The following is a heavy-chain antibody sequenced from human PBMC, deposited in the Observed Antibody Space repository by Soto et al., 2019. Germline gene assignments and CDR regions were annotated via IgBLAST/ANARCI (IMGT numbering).Heavy chain of an antibody. CDR2: IYYSGST. V-gene: IGHV4-30-4*01. Sequence: PSETLSLTFTVSGGSISSGDYYWSWIRQPPGKGLEWIGYIYYSGSTYYNPSLKSRVTISVDTSKNQFSLKLSSVTAADTAVYYCASVGAADGLDSWGQGTLVTV. CDR1: GGSISSGDYY. D-gene: IGHD6-13*01. CDR3: ASVGAADGLDS. J-gene: IGHJ4*02.